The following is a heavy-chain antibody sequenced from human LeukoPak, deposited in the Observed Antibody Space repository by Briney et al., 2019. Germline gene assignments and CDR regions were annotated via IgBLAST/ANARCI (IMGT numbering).Heavy chain of an antibody. Sequence: ASVKVSCKASGYTFTSYGISWVRQAPGQGLEWMGWISAYNGNTNYAQKLQGRVTMTTDTSTSTAYVELRSLRSDDTAVYYCARGDSSGHWTAYYYYYGMDVWGQGTTVTVSS. CDR2: ISAYNGNT. CDR3: ARGDSSGHWTAYYYYYGMDV. V-gene: IGHV1-18*01. CDR1: GYTFTSYG. D-gene: IGHD3-22*01. J-gene: IGHJ6*02.